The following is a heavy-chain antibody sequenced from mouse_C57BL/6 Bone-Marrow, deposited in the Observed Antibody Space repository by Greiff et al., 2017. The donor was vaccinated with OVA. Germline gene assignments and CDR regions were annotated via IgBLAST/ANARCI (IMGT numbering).Heavy chain of an antibody. Sequence: VQLQQSGPELVKPGASVKISCKASGYSFTGYYMNWVKQSPEKSLEWIGEINPSTGGTTYNQKFKAKATLTVDKSSSTAYMQRKSLTSEDSAVYYCARGDLLENAMDYWGQGTSVTVSS. V-gene: IGHV1-42*01. CDR1: GYSFTGYY. CDR3: ARGDLLENAMDY. J-gene: IGHJ4*01. D-gene: IGHD2-1*01. CDR2: INPSTGGT.